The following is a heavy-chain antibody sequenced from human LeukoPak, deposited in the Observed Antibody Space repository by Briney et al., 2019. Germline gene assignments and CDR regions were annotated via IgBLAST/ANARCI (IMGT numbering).Heavy chain of an antibody. D-gene: IGHD5-18*01. V-gene: IGHV4-38-2*02. CDR3: ARIFIRNGYSSYFDC. CDR1: GFSISSGHY. CDR2: VYQSGTT. J-gene: IGHJ4*02. Sequence: PSETPSLTCTVSGFSISSGHYWGWVRQPPGAGREWIGSVYQSGTTYYNPSLKSRVTTSVDMSKNQFSLRLRPVTAADTAVYYCARIFIRNGYSSYFDCWGQGTLVTVSS.